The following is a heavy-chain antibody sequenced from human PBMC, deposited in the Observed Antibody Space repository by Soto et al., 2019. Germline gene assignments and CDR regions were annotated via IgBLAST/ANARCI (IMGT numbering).Heavy chain of an antibody. Sequence: EVLLVESGGGMVQPGGSLKLSCAASGFVFKDSSIHWVRQASGKGLESVGRIRDRAYSYATAYAESVKGRFTIYRDDYNHTAYLQMSGPKTADKAIHYYTRLKTAAHHYWGQGTLVNGSP. D-gene: IGHD1-1*01. CDR2: IRDRAYSYAT. J-gene: IGHJ4*02. V-gene: IGHV3-73*01. CDR3: TRLKTAAHHY. CDR1: GFVFKDSS.